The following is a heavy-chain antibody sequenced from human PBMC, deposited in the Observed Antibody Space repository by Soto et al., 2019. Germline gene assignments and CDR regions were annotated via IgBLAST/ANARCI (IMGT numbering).Heavy chain of an antibody. CDR2: IWYDGSNK. J-gene: IGHJ4*02. V-gene: IGHV3-33*01. CDR1: GFTFSSYG. Sequence: QVQLVESGGGVVQPGRSLRLSCAASGFTFSSYGMHWVRQAPGKGLEWVAVIWYDGSNKYYADSVKGRFTISRDNSKNTLYLQMNSLSAEDTAVYYCARGPIWLCSGYYYVDYWGQGTLVTVSS. D-gene: IGHD3-22*01. CDR3: ARGPIWLCSGYYYVDY.